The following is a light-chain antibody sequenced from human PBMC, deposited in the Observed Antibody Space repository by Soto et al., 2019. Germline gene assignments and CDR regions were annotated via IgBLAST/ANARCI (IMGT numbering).Light chain of an antibody. Sequence: DIQMTQSPSTLSASVGDRVTITCRASQSTSTWLAWYQQKPGKAPRLLIYKASSLQSGVPSRFSGSGSGTEFTLTIRSLQADDFATYYCQQYHSNSRTFGQGTKLEIK. CDR3: QQYHSNSRT. J-gene: IGKJ1*01. V-gene: IGKV1-5*03. CDR2: KAS. CDR1: QSTSTW.